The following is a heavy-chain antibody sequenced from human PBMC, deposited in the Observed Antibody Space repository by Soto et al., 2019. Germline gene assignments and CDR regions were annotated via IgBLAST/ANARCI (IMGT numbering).Heavy chain of an antibody. V-gene: IGHV1-46*01. CDR3: ARDRGGDFWSGRGPFDP. Sequence: ASVKVSCKASGYTFTSYYMHWVRQAPGQGLEWMGIINPSGGSTSYAQKFQGRVTMTRDTSTSTVYMELSSLRSEDTAVYYCARDRGGDFWSGRGPFDPWGQGTLVTVSS. D-gene: IGHD3-3*01. CDR1: GYTFTSYY. CDR2: INPSGGST. J-gene: IGHJ5*02.